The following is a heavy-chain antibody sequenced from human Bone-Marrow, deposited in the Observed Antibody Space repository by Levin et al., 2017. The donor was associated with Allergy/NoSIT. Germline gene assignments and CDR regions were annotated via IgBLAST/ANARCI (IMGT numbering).Heavy chain of an antibody. CDR3: ARGADKLLFQGNNWFDP. CDR2: IHHSGTT. CDR1: GGSITRGDFY. V-gene: IGHV4-30-4*08. Sequence: NTSETLSLTCTVSGGSITRGDFYWSWLRQLPGKDLEWIGYIHHSGTTDYNPSLRSRLTMTVDTTKNQFSLNLRSVTAADTAIYYCARGADKLLFQGNNWFDPWGQGTLVTVSS. D-gene: IGHD2-21*02. J-gene: IGHJ5*02.